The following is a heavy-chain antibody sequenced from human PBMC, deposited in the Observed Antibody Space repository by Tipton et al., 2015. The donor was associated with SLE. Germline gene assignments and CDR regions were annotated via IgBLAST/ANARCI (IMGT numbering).Heavy chain of an antibody. CDR2: IYYSGST. CDR3: ARGTMLGDFWSGYLPRFDY. Sequence: TLSLTCTVSGGSISSHYWSWFRQPPGKGLEWIGYIYYSGSTNYNPSLKSRVTISVDTSKNQFSLKLSSVTAADPAVYYCARGTMLGDFWSGYLPRFDYWGQGTLVTVSS. D-gene: IGHD3-3*01. V-gene: IGHV4-59*11. J-gene: IGHJ4*02. CDR1: GGSISSHY.